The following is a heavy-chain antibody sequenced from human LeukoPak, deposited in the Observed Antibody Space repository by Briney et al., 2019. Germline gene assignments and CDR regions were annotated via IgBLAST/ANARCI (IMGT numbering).Heavy chain of an antibody. Sequence: PGGSLRLSCAASGFTFSSYAMSWVRQAPGKGLEWVSAISGSGGSTYYADSVKGRFTISRDNSKNTLYLQMNSLRAEDTAVYYCANRIAARPEFDYWGQGTLVTVSS. CDR2: ISGSGGST. J-gene: IGHJ4*02. CDR3: ANRIAARPEFDY. CDR1: GFTFSSYA. V-gene: IGHV3-23*01. D-gene: IGHD6-6*01.